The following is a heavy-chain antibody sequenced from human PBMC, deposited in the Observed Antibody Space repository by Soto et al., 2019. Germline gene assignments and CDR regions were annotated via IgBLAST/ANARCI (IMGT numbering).Heavy chain of an antibody. CDR3: AKGGLARGGFFDL. Sequence: EVQLLESGGGLVQPGGSLRLSCVASGFTLSSYAMTWFRQAPGKGLEWVAVISVSGDNTYYADSVKGRFTISRDSSKDTLYLQMNSLRADDTAVYYCAKGGLARGGFFDLWGRGTLVTVSS. CDR2: ISVSGDNT. CDR1: GFTLSSYA. V-gene: IGHV3-23*01. J-gene: IGHJ2*01. D-gene: IGHD5-12*01.